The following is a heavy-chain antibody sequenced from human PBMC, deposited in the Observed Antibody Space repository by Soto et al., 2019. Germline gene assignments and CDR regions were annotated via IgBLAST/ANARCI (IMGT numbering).Heavy chain of an antibody. CDR2: ISSSSSYI. CDR3: AREGQITIFGVVPSRYYFDY. V-gene: IGHV3-21*01. J-gene: IGHJ4*02. CDR1: GFTFRSYS. D-gene: IGHD3-3*01. Sequence: GGSLRLSCAASGFTFRSYSMNWVRQAPGKGLEWVSSISSSSSYIYYADSVKGRFTISRDNAKNSLYLQMNSLRAEDTAVYYCAREGQITIFGVVPSRYYFDYWGQGTLVTVSS.